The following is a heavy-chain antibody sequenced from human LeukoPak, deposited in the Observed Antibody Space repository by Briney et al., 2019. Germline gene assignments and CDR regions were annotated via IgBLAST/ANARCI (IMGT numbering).Heavy chain of an antibody. CDR3: AKDPRTIAAAGTTPDAFDI. Sequence: GGSPRLSCAASGFTFSSYGMHWVRQAPGKGLEWVAFIRHDGSNKYYADSVKGRFTISRDNSKSTLYLQMNSLRAEDTAVYYCAKDPRTIAAAGTTPDAFDIWSQGTMVTVSS. J-gene: IGHJ3*02. D-gene: IGHD6-13*01. CDR1: GFTFSSYG. V-gene: IGHV3-30*02. CDR2: IRHDGSNK.